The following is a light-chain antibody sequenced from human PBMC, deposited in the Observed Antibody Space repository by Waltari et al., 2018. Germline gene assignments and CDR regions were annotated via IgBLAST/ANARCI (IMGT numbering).Light chain of an antibody. J-gene: IGKJ1*01. Sequence: DIQLTQSPSFLSASVGDRVTITCRASQGISSYLAWYQQKPGKAPILLIYSASTLQSGVPSRLSGSGSGTEFTLTISSLQPEDFATYYCQKVNNYLWTFGQGTKVEIE. CDR1: QGISSY. V-gene: IGKV1-9*01. CDR3: QKVNNYLWT. CDR2: SAS.